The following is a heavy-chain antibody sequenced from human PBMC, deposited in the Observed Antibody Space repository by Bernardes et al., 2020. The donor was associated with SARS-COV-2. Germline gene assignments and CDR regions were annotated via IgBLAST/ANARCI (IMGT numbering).Heavy chain of an antibody. D-gene: IGHD3-10*01. CDR2: IYYSGST. J-gene: IGHJ2*01. Sequence: SETLSLTCTVSGGSIGSYYLAWIRQPPGKGLEWIGYIYYSGSTNYNPSLKSRVTISVDRSQNQFSLNLSSVTPADTAVYYCARDWSHLVRRGFDLWGRGTLVTVSS. V-gene: IGHV4-59*01. CDR3: ARDWSHLVRRGFDL. CDR1: GGSIGSYY.